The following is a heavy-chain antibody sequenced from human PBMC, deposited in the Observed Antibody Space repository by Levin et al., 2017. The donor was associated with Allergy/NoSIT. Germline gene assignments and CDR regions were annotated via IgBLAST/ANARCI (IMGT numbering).Heavy chain of an antibody. D-gene: IGHD6-13*01. V-gene: IGHV2-5*02. Sequence: SGPTLVKPTQTLTLTCTFSGFSLSTGGAGVGWIRQPPGKALEWLALIYWDDDKRYSPSLKSRLTITKDTSKNQVVLTMTNMDPVDTANYVCAHRAPTQSSSSWYVHPFDYWGQGTLVTVSS. CDR1: GFSLSTGGAG. CDR2: IYWDDDK. J-gene: IGHJ4*02. CDR3: AHRAPTQSSSSWYVHPFDY.